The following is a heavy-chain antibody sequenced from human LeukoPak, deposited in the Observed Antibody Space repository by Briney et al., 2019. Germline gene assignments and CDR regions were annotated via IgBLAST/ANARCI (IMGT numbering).Heavy chain of an antibody. CDR1: GYTFTSYY. D-gene: IGHD2-2*01. J-gene: IGHJ6*03. CDR2: INPSGGST. Sequence: GASVKVSCKASGYTFTSYYMHWVRQAPGQGLEWMGIINPSGGSTSYAQKFQGRVTMTRDTSTSTVYMELSSLRSEDTAVYYCARNIVVVPAAQIYYYMDVWGKGTTVTVSS. V-gene: IGHV1-46*01. CDR3: ARNIVVVPAAQIYYYMDV.